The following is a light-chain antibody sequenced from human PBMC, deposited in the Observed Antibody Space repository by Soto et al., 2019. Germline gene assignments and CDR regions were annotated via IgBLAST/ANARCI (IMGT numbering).Light chain of an antibody. CDR3: QHFKSYPLT. CDR1: QGISST. Sequence: AIQLTQSPSSLSASVGDRVIITCRASQGISSTLAWYQQKPGKPPKVLIYDASSLESGVPSRFSGSGSGTDFTLTISSLQPEDFATYYCQHFKSYPLTFGGGTKVEI. V-gene: IGKV1-13*02. CDR2: DAS. J-gene: IGKJ4*01.